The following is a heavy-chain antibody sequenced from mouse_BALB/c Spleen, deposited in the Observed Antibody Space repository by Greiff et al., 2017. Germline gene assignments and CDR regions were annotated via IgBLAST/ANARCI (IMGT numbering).Heavy chain of an antibody. CDR2: IWTGGGT. CDR1: GFSLTSYD. Sequence: VQLVESGPGLVAPSQSLSITCTVSGFSLTSYDISWIRQPPGKGLEWLGVIWTGGGTNYNSAFMSRLSISKDNSKSQVFLKMNSLQTDDTAIYYCVRDNSSGYEFAYWGQGTLVTVSA. J-gene: IGHJ3*01. D-gene: IGHD3-1*01. V-gene: IGHV2-9-2*01. CDR3: VRDNSSGYEFAY.